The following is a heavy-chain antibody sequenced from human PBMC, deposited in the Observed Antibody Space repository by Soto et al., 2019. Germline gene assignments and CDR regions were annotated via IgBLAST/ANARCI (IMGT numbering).Heavy chain of an antibody. V-gene: IGHV4-4*02. CDR2: IYHTGDT. D-gene: IGHD2-15*01. Sequence: QVHLQDSGPGLVKPSGTLCLTCAVSGDSISSPDWWSWVRQPPGKALEWIGGIYHTGDTKYNPSLTSRVTISIDNSKIQFSLRLTSVTAADTAVYYCAREDGGYCLVTGCTNNRFDPWGQGTQVTVSS. J-gene: IGHJ5*02. CDR3: AREDGGYCLVTGCTNNRFDP. CDR1: GDSISSPDW.